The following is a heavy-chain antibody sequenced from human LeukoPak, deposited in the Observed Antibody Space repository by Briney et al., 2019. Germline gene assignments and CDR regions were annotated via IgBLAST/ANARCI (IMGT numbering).Heavy chain of an antibody. CDR2: IQSSGRT. CDR1: GGSINDRDW. J-gene: IGHJ4*02. CDR3: ARDGTGTSGYTSGTDY. D-gene: IGHD6-19*01. V-gene: IGHV4-4*02. Sequence: SETLSLTCDVSGGSINDRDWWTWVRQPPGKGLEWLGEIQSSGRTNYNPSLKSRVTFSINKSQNQVFLNLGSVTAADTAMYYCARDGTGTSGYTSGTDYWGQGTLVTVSS.